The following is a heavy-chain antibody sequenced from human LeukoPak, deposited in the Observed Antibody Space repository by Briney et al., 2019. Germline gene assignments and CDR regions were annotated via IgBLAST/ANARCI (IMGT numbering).Heavy chain of an antibody. Sequence: SETLSLTCTVSGGSISSYYWSWIRQTPGKGLEWIGYIYYSGSTNFNPSLKSRVTISVDTSKNQFSLKMSSVTAADTAVYYCARGGVLSAIDYWGQGTLVTVSS. CDR1: GGSISSYY. V-gene: IGHV4-59*01. D-gene: IGHD3-16*01. J-gene: IGHJ4*02. CDR3: ARGGVLSAIDY. CDR2: IYYSGST.